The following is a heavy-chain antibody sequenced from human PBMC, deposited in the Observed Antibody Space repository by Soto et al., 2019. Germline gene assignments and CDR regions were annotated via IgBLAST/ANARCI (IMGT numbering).Heavy chain of an antibody. J-gene: IGHJ4*02. CDR1: GYSFTSYW. V-gene: IGHV5-51*01. Sequence: GESLKISCKGSGYSFTSYWIDWVRQMPGKGLEWMGIIYPGDSDTRYSPSFQGQVTISADKSISTAYLQWSSLKASDTAMYYCARHPPYDYGDYVFDYWGQGTLVTVSS. CDR2: IYPGDSDT. D-gene: IGHD4-17*01. CDR3: ARHPPYDYGDYVFDY.